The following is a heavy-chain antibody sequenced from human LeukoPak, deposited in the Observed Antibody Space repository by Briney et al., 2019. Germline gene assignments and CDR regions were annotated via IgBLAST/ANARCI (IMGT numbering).Heavy chain of an antibody. D-gene: IGHD3-10*01. CDR2: ISSSSSYI. J-gene: IGHJ6*03. V-gene: IGHV3-21*01. CDR1: EFTFSSYT. CDR3: AKDAVDYGSGNYMDV. Sequence: GGSLRLSCAASEFTFSSYTMNWVRQAPGKGLEWVSSISSSSSYIYYADSMKGRFTISRDNAKNSLYLQMNSLRAEDTAVYFCAKDAVDYGSGNYMDVWGKGTTVTVSS.